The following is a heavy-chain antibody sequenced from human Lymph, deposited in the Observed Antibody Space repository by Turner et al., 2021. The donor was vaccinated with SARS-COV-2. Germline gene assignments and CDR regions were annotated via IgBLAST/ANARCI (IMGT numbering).Heavy chain of an antibody. J-gene: IGHJ6*02. CDR3: AKGRRFGMDV. Sequence: EVQLVESGGGLVQPGRSLRLSCAASGFTFDGYFLHWVRQASGKGLEWVSGISWNSGSIGYADSVKGRFTISRDNAKNSLYLQMNSLRAEDTALYYCAKGRRFGMDVWGQGTTVTVSS. V-gene: IGHV3-9*01. CDR2: ISWNSGSI. CDR1: GFTFDGYF.